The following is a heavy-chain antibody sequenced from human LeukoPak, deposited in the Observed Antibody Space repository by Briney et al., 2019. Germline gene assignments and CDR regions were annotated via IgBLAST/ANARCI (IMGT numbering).Heavy chain of an antibody. Sequence: PSGTLSLTCAVSGGSISSNNWWSWVRQPPGKGLEWIGEIFHSGSTNYNPSLKSRVTISVDTSKNQFSLKLSSVTAADTAVYYCARVGVSIGAVGATTRSQTDAGYWGQGTLVTVSS. CDR3: ARVGVSIGAVGATTRSQTDAGY. V-gene: IGHV4-4*02. CDR2: IFHSGST. CDR1: GGSISSNNW. D-gene: IGHD1-26*01. J-gene: IGHJ4*02.